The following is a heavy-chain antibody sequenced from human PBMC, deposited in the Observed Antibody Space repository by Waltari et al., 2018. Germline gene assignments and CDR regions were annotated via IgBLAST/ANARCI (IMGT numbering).Heavy chain of an antibody. CDR1: GFTFSSYA. Sequence: EVQLVESGGGLVQPGESLRVSCSASGFTFSSYAMQRVRQAPGKGLEWISAIGIDERRTFYAAPVKGRFTISRDNSKNTVYLQMNSLRAEDTAVYYCAKLWDYGTTWAGAFDCWGQGTLVTVSS. V-gene: IGHV3-64D*08. CDR2: IGIDERRT. J-gene: IGHJ4*02. CDR3: AKLWDYGTTWAGAFDC. D-gene: IGHD3-10*01.